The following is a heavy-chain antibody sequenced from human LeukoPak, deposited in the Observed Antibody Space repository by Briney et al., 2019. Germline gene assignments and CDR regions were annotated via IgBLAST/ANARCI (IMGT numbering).Heavy chain of an antibody. CDR2: VFYSGKT. Sequence: SETLSLTCSVADDYINTGQWWSWVRQSPGKGLEWIGEVFYSGKTDSNPSLKNRVTISLDKSKNHFSLKLTSVAAADTAMYYCAAASQLWLIDQWGQGTLVIVSS. V-gene: IGHV4-4*02. J-gene: IGHJ4*02. D-gene: IGHD3-10*01. CDR3: AAASQLWLIDQ. CDR1: DDYINTGQW.